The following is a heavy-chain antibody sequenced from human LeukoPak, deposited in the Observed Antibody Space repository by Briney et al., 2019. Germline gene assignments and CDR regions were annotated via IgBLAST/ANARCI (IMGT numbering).Heavy chain of an antibody. D-gene: IGHD3-10*01. CDR3: ARDQRRAHYYGSGSQFDY. Sequence: GGSLRLSCAASRFTLSSYAMHWVRQAPGKGLEWVAVISYDGSNKYYADSVKGRFTISRDNSKNTLYLQMNSLRAEDTAVYYCARDQRRAHYYGSGSQFDYWGQGTLVTVSS. V-gene: IGHV3-30*04. CDR2: ISYDGSNK. J-gene: IGHJ4*02. CDR1: RFTLSSYA.